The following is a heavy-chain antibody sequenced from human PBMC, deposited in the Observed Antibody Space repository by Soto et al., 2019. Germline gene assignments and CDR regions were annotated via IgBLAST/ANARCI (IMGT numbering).Heavy chain of an antibody. J-gene: IGHJ4*02. CDR2: ISPHNGNT. D-gene: IGHD3-10*01. Sequence: PWPSVKVSCKGSGYTFSIYGINWVRQAPGQGLEWMGWISPHNGNTKYAQNLQGRVTMTTDTSTSTAYMELRSLRSDDTAVYYCARDLDGSGSYYTDYWGQGTLVTV. CDR3: ARDLDGSGSYYTDY. CDR1: GYTFSIYG. V-gene: IGHV1-18*01.